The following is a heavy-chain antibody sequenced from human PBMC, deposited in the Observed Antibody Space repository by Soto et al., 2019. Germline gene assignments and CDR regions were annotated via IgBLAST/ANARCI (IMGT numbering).Heavy chain of an antibody. J-gene: IGHJ6*02. CDR2: IYYSGST. CDR3: VRGSYDFWSGSPDGMDV. CDR1: GGSISSYY. Sequence: PSETLSLTCTVSGGSISSYYWSWIRQPPGKGLEWIGYIYYSGSTNYNPSLKSRVTISVDTSKNQFSLKLSSVTAADTAVYYCVRGSYDFWSGSPDGMDVWGQGTTVTVSS. D-gene: IGHD3-3*01. V-gene: IGHV4-59*01.